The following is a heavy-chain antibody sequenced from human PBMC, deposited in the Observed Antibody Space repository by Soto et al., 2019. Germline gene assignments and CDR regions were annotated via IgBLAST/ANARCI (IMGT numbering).Heavy chain of an antibody. CDR1: GGSISSYY. V-gene: IGHV4-59*01. CDR2: IYYSGST. Sequence: PSETLSLTCTVSGGSISSYYWSWIRQPPGKGLEWIGYIYYSGSTNYNPSLKSRVTISVDTSKNQFSLKLSSVTAADTAVYYCARTNNWRVDYWGQGTLVTVSS. D-gene: IGHD1-20*01. CDR3: ARTNNWRVDY. J-gene: IGHJ4*02.